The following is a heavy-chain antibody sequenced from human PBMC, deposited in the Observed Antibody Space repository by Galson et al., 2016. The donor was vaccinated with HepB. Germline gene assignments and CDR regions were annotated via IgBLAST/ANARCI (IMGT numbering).Heavy chain of an antibody. V-gene: IGHV1-18*01. Sequence: SVKVSCKASGHYFTTYSFNWVRQAPGQGLEWMGWIGAYNGNTYSAQKFQDRVTLTRNTSTTTEYLDWRSLRLDDTAVYYCAAHSGTNSWGRKALDYWGQGTLITVSS. J-gene: IGHJ4*02. CDR1: GHYFTTYS. CDR3: AAHSGTNSWGRKALDY. D-gene: IGHD1-26*01. CDR2: IGAYNGNT.